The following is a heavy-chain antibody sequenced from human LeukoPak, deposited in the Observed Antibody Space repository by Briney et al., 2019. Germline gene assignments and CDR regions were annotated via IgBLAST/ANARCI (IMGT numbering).Heavy chain of an antibody. V-gene: IGHV3-7*01. J-gene: IGHJ4*02. D-gene: IGHD2-15*01. Sequence: GGSLRLSCAASGFTFRSHWMSWVRQAPGKGLEWVANIKQDGSEKYYVDSVKGRFTISRDDGKNSLYLQMNGLRAEDTAVYYCAGGSTDLRYCSGGACYDYWGQGTLVTVSS. CDR3: AGGSTDLRYCSGGACYDY. CDR1: GFTFRSHW. CDR2: IKQDGSEK.